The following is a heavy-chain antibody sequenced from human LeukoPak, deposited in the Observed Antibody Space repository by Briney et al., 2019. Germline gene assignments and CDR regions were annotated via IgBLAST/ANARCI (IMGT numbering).Heavy chain of an antibody. V-gene: IGHV3-30*18. CDR2: ISYDGSNK. CDR1: GFTFTKYD. CDR3: AKDLAPYGGYEYYFDY. D-gene: IGHD5-12*01. J-gene: IGHJ4*02. Sequence: GGSLRLSCAASGFTFTKYDMSWVRQAPGKGLEWVAVISYDGSNKYYADSVKGRFTISRDNSKNTLYLQMNSLRAEDTAVYYCAKDLAPYGGYEYYFDYWGQGTLVTVSS.